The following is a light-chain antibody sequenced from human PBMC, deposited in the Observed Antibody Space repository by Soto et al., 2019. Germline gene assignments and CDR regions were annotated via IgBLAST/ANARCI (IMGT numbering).Light chain of an antibody. CDR1: RGIGDR. V-gene: IGKV1D-16*01. J-gene: IGKJ1*01. CDR3: QQYNSYS. CDR2: AAS. Sequence: DIQMTQSPSSLSAVVGDRVTITCRASRGIGDRLAWFQQKPGKAPQFLIQAASNLQSGVPSRLSGSGSGTEFTLTISSLQPDDFATYYCQQYNSYSFGQGTKVDIK.